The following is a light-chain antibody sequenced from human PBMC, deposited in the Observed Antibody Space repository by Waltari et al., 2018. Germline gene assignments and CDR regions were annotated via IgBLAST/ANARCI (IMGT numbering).Light chain of an antibody. J-gene: IGLJ3*02. CDR3: YSAADNNRQV. CDR2: KDS. CDR1: ILAKRY. V-gene: IGLV3-27*01. Sequence: SYELTQPSSVSVSPGQTARITCSGDILAKRYARWFQQKPGQAPVVVIYKDSERPSGIPERVSGSNSGTTVTLTISGAQVEDEADYYCYSAADNNRQVFGGGTKLTVL.